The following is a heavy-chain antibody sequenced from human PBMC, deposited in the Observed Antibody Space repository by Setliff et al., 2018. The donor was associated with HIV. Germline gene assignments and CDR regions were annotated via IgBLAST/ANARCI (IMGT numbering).Heavy chain of an antibody. Sequence: PSETLSLTCTVSGGSISNYYWSWIRQPPGKGLEWIGCGYYSGITHYGPSLKSRVSISVDASKNQFSLRLNSVTAADTAVYFCARSSRGSLCDLDYWGPGTLVTVSS. V-gene: IGHV4-59*08. CDR3: ARSSRGSLCDLDY. D-gene: IGHD6-6*01. CDR1: GGSISNYY. J-gene: IGHJ4*02. CDR2: GYYSGIT.